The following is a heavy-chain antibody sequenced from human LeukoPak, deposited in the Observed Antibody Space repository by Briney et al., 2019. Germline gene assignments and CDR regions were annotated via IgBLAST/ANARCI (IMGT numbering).Heavy chain of an antibody. J-gene: IGHJ3*02. Sequence: PSQTLSLTCTVSGGSISSGGYYWSWIRQPPGKGLEWIGYIYYSGSTNYNPSLKSRVTISVDTSKNQFSLKLSSVTAADTAVYYCARESPLGYCSSTSCYMPGAFDIWGQGTMVTVSS. V-gene: IGHV4-61*08. D-gene: IGHD2-2*02. CDR2: IYYSGST. CDR1: GGSISSGGYY. CDR3: ARESPLGYCSSTSCYMPGAFDI.